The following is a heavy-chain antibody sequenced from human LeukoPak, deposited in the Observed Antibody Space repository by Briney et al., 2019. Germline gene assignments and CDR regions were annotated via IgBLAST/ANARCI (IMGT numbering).Heavy chain of an antibody. CDR3: ARADSRGVGY. J-gene: IGHJ4*02. D-gene: IGHD6-13*01. Sequence: SETLSLTCVVYGGSFSGYYWSWIRQPPGKGLEWIGEINHSGSTNYNPSLKSRVTISVDTSKNQFSLKLSSVTAADTAVYYCARADSRGVGYWGQGTLVTVSS. CDR2: INHSGST. CDR1: GGSFSGYY. V-gene: IGHV4-34*01.